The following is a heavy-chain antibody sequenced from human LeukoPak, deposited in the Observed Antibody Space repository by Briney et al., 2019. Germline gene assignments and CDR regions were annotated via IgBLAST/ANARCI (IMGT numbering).Heavy chain of an antibody. Sequence: GGSLRLSCAASGFTFSSYGMHWVRQAPGKGLEWVAFIRYDGSNKYYADSVKGRFTISRDNSKNTLYLQMNSLRAEDTAVYYCAKVNTAMDPYYFDYWGQGTLVTVSS. J-gene: IGHJ4*02. CDR1: GFTFSSYG. V-gene: IGHV3-30*02. D-gene: IGHD5-18*01. CDR2: IRYDGSNK. CDR3: AKVNTAMDPYYFDY.